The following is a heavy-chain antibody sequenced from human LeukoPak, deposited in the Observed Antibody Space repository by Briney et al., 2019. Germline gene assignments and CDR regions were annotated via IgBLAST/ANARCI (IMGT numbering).Heavy chain of an antibody. Sequence: ASVTVSCKASGYTFTSYAMHWVRQAPGQRREWMGWINAGNGNTKYSQKFQGRVTITRDRSASTGYMELSSLRSEDTAVYYCARATWIQLWSFDYWGQGTLVTVSS. V-gene: IGHV1-3*01. J-gene: IGHJ4*02. D-gene: IGHD5-18*01. CDR1: GYTFTSYA. CDR2: INAGNGNT. CDR3: ARATWIQLWSFDY.